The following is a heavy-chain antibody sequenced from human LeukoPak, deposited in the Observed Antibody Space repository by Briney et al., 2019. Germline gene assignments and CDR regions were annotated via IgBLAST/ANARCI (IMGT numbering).Heavy chain of an antibody. CDR2: MNPNSGNT. Sequence: ASVKVSCKASGYTFISNDINWVRQATGQGLEWMGWMNPNSGNTGYAQKFQGRVTMTRNTSISTAYMELSSLRSEDTAVYYCARDPFGYSYGTDFDYWGQGTLVTVSS. D-gene: IGHD5-18*01. J-gene: IGHJ4*02. V-gene: IGHV1-8*01. CDR1: GYTFISND. CDR3: ARDPFGYSYGTDFDY.